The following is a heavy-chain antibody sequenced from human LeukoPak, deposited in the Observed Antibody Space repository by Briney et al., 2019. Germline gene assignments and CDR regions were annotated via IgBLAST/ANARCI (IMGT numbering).Heavy chain of an antibody. CDR1: GFAFSNYW. CDR2: IHSDGSSA. J-gene: IGHJ4*02. D-gene: IGHD5-12*01. Sequence: GGSLRLSCEASGFAFSNYWMFWVRQDAGKGLAWVAHIHSDGSSAKYADSVKGRFTISRDNAKNSLYLQMNSLRAEDTAVYYCARDGGYSGYDSKFDYWGQGTLVTASS. CDR3: ARDGGYSGYDSKFDY. V-gene: IGHV3-74*03.